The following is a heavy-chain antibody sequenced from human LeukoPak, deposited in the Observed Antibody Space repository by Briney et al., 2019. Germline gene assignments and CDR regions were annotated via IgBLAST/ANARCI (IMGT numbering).Heavy chain of an antibody. Sequence: GGSLRLSYAASGFTVSSNYMSWVRQAPGKGLEWVSVIYSGGSTYYADSVKGRFTISRDNSKNTLYLQMNSLRAEDTAVYYCARGYSSGWYGYWGQGTLVTVSS. CDR1: GFTVSSNY. V-gene: IGHV3-53*01. J-gene: IGHJ4*02. D-gene: IGHD6-19*01. CDR2: IYSGGST. CDR3: ARGYSSGWYGY.